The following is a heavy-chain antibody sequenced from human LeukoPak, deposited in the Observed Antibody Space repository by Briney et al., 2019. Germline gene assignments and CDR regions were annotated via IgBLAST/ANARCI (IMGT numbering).Heavy chain of an antibody. CDR2: IYPGDSDT. V-gene: IGHV5-51*01. CDR1: GYRFTSYW. D-gene: IGHD6-19*01. CDR3: ARHYNSGCDY. J-gene: IGHJ4*02. Sequence: GESLKISCKASGYRFTSYWIGWVRQMPGKGLEWMGIIYPGDSDTRYSPSFQGQVTISADKTISTAYLQWRSLKASDTAMYYCARHYNSGCDYWGQGTLVTVSS.